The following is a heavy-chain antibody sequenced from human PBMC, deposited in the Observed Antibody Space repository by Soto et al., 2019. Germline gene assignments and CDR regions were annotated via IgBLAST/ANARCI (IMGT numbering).Heavy chain of an antibody. V-gene: IGHV1-69*12. CDR1: GGTFSRYA. J-gene: IGHJ6*02. CDR3: ARDIVFGGTYGMDV. Sequence: QVQLVQSGAEVKKLGSSVKVSCKASGGTFSRYAISWVRQAPGQGLEWMGGIIAIFGTANYAQKFQGRVTITADESTSTAYMELSSLTSEYTAVYYCARDIVFGGTYGMDVWDQGTTVTVSS. D-gene: IGHD3-16*01. CDR2: IIAIFGTA.